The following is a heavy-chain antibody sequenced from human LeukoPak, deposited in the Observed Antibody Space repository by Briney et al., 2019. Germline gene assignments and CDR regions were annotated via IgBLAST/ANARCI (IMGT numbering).Heavy chain of an antibody. Sequence: SETLSLTCTVSGGSISSYYWSWIRQPPGKGLEWIGYIYYSGSTNYNPSLKSRVTISVGTSKNQFSLKLSSVTAADTAVYYCARTDSSGWWGYWGQGTLVTVSS. V-gene: IGHV4-59*01. CDR2: IYYSGST. CDR3: ARTDSSGWWGY. J-gene: IGHJ4*02. CDR1: GGSISSYY. D-gene: IGHD6-19*01.